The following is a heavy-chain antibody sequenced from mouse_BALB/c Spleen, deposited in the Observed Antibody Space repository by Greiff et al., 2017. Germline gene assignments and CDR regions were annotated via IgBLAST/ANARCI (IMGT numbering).Heavy chain of an antibody. CDR2: INPSNGRT. D-gene: IGHD1-1*01. CDR1: GYTFTSYW. V-gene: IGHV1S81*02. CDR3: TSPYYYGSSYYAMDY. Sequence: VQLQQPGAELVKPGASVKLSCKASGYTFTSYWMHWVKQRPGQGLEWIGEINPSNGRTNYNEKFKSKATLTVDKSSSTAYMQLSSLTSEDSAVYYCTSPYYYGSSYYAMDYWGQGTSVTVSS. J-gene: IGHJ4*01.